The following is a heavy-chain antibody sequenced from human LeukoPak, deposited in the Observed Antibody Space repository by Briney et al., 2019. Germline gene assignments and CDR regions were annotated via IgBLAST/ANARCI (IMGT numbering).Heavy chain of an antibody. D-gene: IGHD4-23*01. CDR2: INHSGST. V-gene: IGHV4-34*01. Sequence: SETLSLTCAVYGGSFSGYYWSWIRQPPGKGLEWIGEINHSGSTNYNPSLKSRVTISVDTSKNQFSLKLSSVTAADTAVYYCAGGRSPYGGNSCDYWGQGTLVTVSS. J-gene: IGHJ4*02. CDR1: GGSFSGYY. CDR3: AGGRSPYGGNSCDY.